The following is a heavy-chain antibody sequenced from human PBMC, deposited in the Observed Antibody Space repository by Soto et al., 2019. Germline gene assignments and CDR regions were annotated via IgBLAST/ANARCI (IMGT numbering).Heavy chain of an antibody. CDR3: AGGGYSSSWSPNDY. Sequence: QVQLVQSGAEVKKPGSSVKVSCKASGGTFSSYAISWVRQAPGQGLEWMGGIIPIFGTANYAQKFQGRVTITADESSSAAYIELSSLRSEDTAVYYGAGGGYSSSWSPNDYWGQGALVTVSS. D-gene: IGHD6-13*01. V-gene: IGHV1-69*01. CDR1: GGTFSSYA. CDR2: IIPIFGTA. J-gene: IGHJ4*02.